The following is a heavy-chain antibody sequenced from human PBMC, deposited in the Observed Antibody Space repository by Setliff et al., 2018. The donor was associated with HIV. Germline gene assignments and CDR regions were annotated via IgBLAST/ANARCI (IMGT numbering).Heavy chain of an antibody. CDR2: MYTSGGP. CDR3: ARDMTYYLESSGSFGWFDP. D-gene: IGHD3-22*01. Sequence: SETLSLTCTVSGDSIRSGSYYWSWIRQPAGKGLAWIGRMYTSGGPNYNPALKSRVTIAVDTSKNQFSLKLNSVTAADTAVYYCARDMTYYLESSGSFGWFDPWGQGTLVTVSS. V-gene: IGHV4-61*02. J-gene: IGHJ5*02. CDR1: GDSIRSGSYY.